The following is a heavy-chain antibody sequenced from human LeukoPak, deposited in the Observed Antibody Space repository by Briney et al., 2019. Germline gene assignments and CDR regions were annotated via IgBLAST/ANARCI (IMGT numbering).Heavy chain of an antibody. CDR2: ISAYNGNT. CDR1: GYTFTSYG. V-gene: IGHV1-18*01. J-gene: IGHJ4*02. Sequence: GASVKVSCKASGYTFTSYGISWVRPAPGQGLEWMGWISAYNGNTNYAQKLQGRVTMTTDTSTSTAYMELRSLRSDDTAVYYCASADYDSSGYYFSLDYWGQGTLVTVSS. CDR3: ASADYDSSGYYFSLDY. D-gene: IGHD3-22*01.